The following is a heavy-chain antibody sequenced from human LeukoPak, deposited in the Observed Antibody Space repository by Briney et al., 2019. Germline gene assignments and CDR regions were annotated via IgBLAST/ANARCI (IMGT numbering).Heavy chain of an antibody. CDR2: IKQDGSEK. CDR1: GFTFSSYA. Sequence: GGSLRLSCAASGFTFSSYAMSWVRQAPGKGLEWVANIKQDGSEKNYVDSVKGRFIISRDNAKNSLYLQMNTLRADDTAVYYCARDGFGTGSNWGQGTLVTVSS. D-gene: IGHD3-16*01. V-gene: IGHV3-7*03. CDR3: ARDGFGTGSN. J-gene: IGHJ4*02.